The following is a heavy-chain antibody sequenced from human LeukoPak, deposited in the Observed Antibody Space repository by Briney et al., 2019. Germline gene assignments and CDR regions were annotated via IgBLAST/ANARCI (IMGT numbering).Heavy chain of an antibody. CDR1: GGSISSSSYY. V-gene: IGHV4-39*07. CDR2: IYYSGST. Sequence: SETLSLTCTVSGGSISSSSYYWGWIRQPLGKGLEWIGSIYYSGSTYYNPSLKSRVTISVDTSKNQFSLKLSSVTAADTAVYYCARVCEIYYYYYMDVWGKGTTVTVSS. D-gene: IGHD5-24*01. J-gene: IGHJ6*03. CDR3: ARVCEIYYYYYMDV.